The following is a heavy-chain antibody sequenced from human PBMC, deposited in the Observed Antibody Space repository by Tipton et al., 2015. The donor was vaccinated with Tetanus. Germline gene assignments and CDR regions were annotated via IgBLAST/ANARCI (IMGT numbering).Heavy chain of an antibody. CDR3: GRERRGDYYDSRGYSPPYYCGMDV. CDR1: GGSISSYY. J-gene: IGHJ6*02. CDR2: IYYSAST. V-gene: IGHV4-59*01. Sequence: TLSLTCTVSGGSISSYYWSWIRQPPGKGLEWIGHIYYSASTNYNPSLKSRVTISVDTAKNQFSLKLGSVTAAGTAGYYCGRERRGDYYDSRGYSPPYYCGMDVWGQGTTVTVSS. D-gene: IGHD3-22*01.